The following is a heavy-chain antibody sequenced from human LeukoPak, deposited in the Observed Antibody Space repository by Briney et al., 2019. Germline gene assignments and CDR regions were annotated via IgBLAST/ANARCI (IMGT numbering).Heavy chain of an antibody. CDR2: ISCNGGST. CDR3: GKGGVRYYGSGSSPSDY. Sequence: GGSLRLSCSASGFTFSSYAMHWVRQAPGKGLEYVAAISCNGGSTYYADSVKGRFTISRDNSNNTLYLQMSSFATEHSDGYYCGKGGVRYYGSGSSPSDYWGQGTLVTVSS. V-gene: IGHV3-64D*09. D-gene: IGHD3-10*01. CDR1: GFTFSSYA. J-gene: IGHJ4*02.